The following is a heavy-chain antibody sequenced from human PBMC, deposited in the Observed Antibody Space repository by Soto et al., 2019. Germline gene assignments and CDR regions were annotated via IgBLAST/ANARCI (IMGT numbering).Heavy chain of an antibody. CDR2: ISAYNGNT. J-gene: IGHJ5*02. Sequence: ASVKVSCKASGYTFTSYGISWVRQAPGQGLEWMGWISAYNGNTNYAQKLQGRATMTTDTSTSTAYMELRSLRSDDTAVYYCARDRVVVASNWFDPWGQGTLVTVSS. D-gene: IGHD2-15*01. CDR3: ARDRVVVASNWFDP. V-gene: IGHV1-18*01. CDR1: GYTFTSYG.